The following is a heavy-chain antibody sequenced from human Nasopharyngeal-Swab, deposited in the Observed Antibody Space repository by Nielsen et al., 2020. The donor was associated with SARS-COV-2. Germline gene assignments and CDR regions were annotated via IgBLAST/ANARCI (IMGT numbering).Heavy chain of an antibody. CDR3: TRDPGGDGYGDYPDY. V-gene: IGHV3-49*04. J-gene: IGHJ4*02. CDR1: GFTFGDYA. Sequence: GGSLRLSCTASGFTFGDYAMSWVRQAPGKGLEWVGFIRSKAYGGTTEYAASVKGRFTISRDDSKSIAYLQMNSLKTEDTAVYYCTRDPGGDGYGDYPDYWGQGTLVTVSS. CDR2: IRSKAYGGTT. D-gene: IGHD4-17*01.